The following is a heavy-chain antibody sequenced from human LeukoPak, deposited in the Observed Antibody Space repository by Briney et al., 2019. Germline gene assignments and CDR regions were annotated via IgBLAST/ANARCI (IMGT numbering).Heavy chain of an antibody. CDR3: ARGYCGGDCYGD. Sequence: GGSLRLSCAASELTFSSCMNWVRQAPGKGLEWVSSIDGSSSHIYYADSVKGRFTISRDNTKSSLYLQMNSLRAEDMAVYYCARGYCGGDCYGDWGQGTLVTVSS. D-gene: IGHD2-21*02. CDR1: ELTFSSC. J-gene: IGHJ1*01. CDR2: IDGSSSHI. V-gene: IGHV3-21*01.